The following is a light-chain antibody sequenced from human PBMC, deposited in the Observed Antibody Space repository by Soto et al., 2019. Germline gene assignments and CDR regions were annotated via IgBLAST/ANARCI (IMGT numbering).Light chain of an antibody. CDR3: QQYGSSLRT. V-gene: IGKV3-20*01. Sequence: EIVLTQSPGTLSLSPGARATLSCRASQSVNGNFLAWYQQKPVQAPRLLIYAASSRATGVPDRFSGSGSGTDFSLTISRLEPEDFAVYYCQQYGSSLRTFGQGTKLEIK. CDR1: QSVNGNF. J-gene: IGKJ2*01. CDR2: AAS.